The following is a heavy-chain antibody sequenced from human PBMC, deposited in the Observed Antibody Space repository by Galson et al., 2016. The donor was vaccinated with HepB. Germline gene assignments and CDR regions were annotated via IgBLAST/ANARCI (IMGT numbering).Heavy chain of an antibody. CDR2: IYYIVST. J-gene: IGHJ3*02. CDR1: GGSVSSGSYY. V-gene: IGHV4-61*01. D-gene: IGHD3-22*01. Sequence: SLTCAVSGGSVSSGSYYWSWIRQPPGKGLEWIGNIYYIVSTNYNPSLKSRVTISVDTSKNQFSLKLSSVTAADTAVYYCARDRRPYYSDSSGYLDYAFHIWGQGTMVTVPS. CDR3: ARDRRPYYSDSSGYLDYAFHI.